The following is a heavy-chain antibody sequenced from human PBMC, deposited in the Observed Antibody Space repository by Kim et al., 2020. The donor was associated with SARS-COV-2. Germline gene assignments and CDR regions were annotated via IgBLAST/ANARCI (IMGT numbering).Heavy chain of an antibody. Sequence: SVKVSCKASGGTFSSYAISWVRQAPGQGLEWMGGIIPIFGTANYAQKFQGRVTITADESTSTAYMELSSLRSEDTAVYYCARDPTRDYYDSSGHFDYWGQGTLVTVSS. V-gene: IGHV1-69*13. CDR3: ARDPTRDYYDSSGHFDY. CDR1: GGTFSSYA. CDR2: IIPIFGTA. D-gene: IGHD3-22*01. J-gene: IGHJ4*02.